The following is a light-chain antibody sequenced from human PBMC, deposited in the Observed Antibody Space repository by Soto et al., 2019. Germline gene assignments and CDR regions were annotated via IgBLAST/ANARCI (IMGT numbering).Light chain of an antibody. CDR3: QQYNSYSL. Sequence: DIQMTQSPSTLSASVGDRVTITCRASQSISSWLAWYQQKPGKAPKLLIYDASSLESGVPSRFSGSGSGTEFTLTISSLQPDDFAIYYCQQYNSYSLFGGGTKVDIK. V-gene: IGKV1-5*01. J-gene: IGKJ4*01. CDR1: QSISSW. CDR2: DAS.